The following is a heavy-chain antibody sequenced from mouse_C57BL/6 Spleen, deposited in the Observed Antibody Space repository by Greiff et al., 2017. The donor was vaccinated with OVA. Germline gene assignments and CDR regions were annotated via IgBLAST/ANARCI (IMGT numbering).Heavy chain of an antibody. J-gene: IGHJ3*01. Sequence: VQLKESGPGLVKPSQSLYLTCSVTGYSITSGYYWNWIRQFPGNKLEWMGYISYDGSNNYNPSLKNRISITRDTSKNQFFLKLNSVTTEDTATYYCARGTAQARFAYWGQGTLVTVSA. CDR1: GYSITSGYY. V-gene: IGHV3-6*01. CDR3: ARGTAQARFAY. D-gene: IGHD3-2*02. CDR2: ISYDGSN.